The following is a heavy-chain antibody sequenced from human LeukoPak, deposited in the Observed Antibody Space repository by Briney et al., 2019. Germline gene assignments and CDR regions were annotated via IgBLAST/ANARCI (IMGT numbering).Heavy chain of an antibody. J-gene: IGHJ5*02. Sequence: GGSLRLSCAASGFTFSSYSMNWVRQAPGKGLEWVSAISGSGGSTYYADSVKGRFTISRDNSKNTLYLQMNSLRAEDTAVYYCAKVGLPMVRGVKGFDPWGQGTLVTVSS. CDR1: GFTFSSYS. V-gene: IGHV3-23*01. CDR3: AKVGLPMVRGVKGFDP. D-gene: IGHD3-10*01. CDR2: ISGSGGST.